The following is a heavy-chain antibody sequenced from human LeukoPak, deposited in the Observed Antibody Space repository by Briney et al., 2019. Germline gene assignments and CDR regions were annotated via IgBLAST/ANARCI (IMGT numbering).Heavy chain of an antibody. V-gene: IGHV3-74*01. CDR2: INTDGSST. J-gene: IGHJ4*02. CDR1: GFAFSSYW. Sequence: QSGGPLRLSCAASGFAFSSYWMHWVRQVPGKGLVWVSRINTDGSSTTYADSVKGRFTISRDNSKNTLYLQMNSLRAEDTAVYYCTRDNDLLRYFDWPLDYWGQGTLVTVSS. CDR3: TRDNDLLRYFDWPLDY. D-gene: IGHD3-9*01.